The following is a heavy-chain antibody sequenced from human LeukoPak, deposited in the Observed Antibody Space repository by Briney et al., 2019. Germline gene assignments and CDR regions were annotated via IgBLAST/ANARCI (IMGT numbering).Heavy chain of an antibody. CDR1: GGSISTSRYR. V-gene: IGHV4-39*07. J-gene: IGHJ4*02. Sequence: ASGTLCLSCNVSGGSISTSRYRWGWICQPPGKGLEWVGNIFYGGSTYYNPSLRIRVTVSVDTSKKQFSLKLTSVTAAATAEYSCARDRWNDVHFDYWGQGTLVTVSS. CDR2: IFYGGST. D-gene: IGHD1-1*01. CDR3: ARDRWNDVHFDY.